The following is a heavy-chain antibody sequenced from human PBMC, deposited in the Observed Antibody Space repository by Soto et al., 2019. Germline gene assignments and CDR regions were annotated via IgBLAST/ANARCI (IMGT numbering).Heavy chain of an antibody. D-gene: IGHD4-17*01. J-gene: IGHJ4*02. V-gene: IGHV1-69*01. Sequence: QVQLEQSGPEVQRPGTSVKVSCKASGGAFGRYSVSWVRQAPGQGLEWIGGVIPVFNTSNYSLKFQGRVAIVADLSTSSVVMELRSLRSEDTALYYCARGDEMTAVTIFEYWGQGTLVTVSS. CDR2: VIPVFNTS. CDR1: GGAFGRYS. CDR3: ARGDEMTAVTIFEY.